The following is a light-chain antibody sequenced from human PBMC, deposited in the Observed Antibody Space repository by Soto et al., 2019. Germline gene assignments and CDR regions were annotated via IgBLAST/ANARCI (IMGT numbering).Light chain of an antibody. CDR3: QQYNSYPWT. CDR1: QSISSW. V-gene: IGKV1-5*01. Sequence: TQAPGTLSLSPRERATLSCRASQSISSWLAWYQQKPGKAPKLLIYDASSLESGVPSRFSGSGSGTEFTLTISSLQPDDFATYYCQQYNSYPWTCGQGTKVDI. CDR2: DAS. J-gene: IGKJ1*01.